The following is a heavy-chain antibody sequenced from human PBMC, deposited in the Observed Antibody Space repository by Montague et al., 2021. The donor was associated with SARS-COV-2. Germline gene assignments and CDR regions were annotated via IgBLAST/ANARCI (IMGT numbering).Heavy chain of an antibody. J-gene: IGHJ6*03. V-gene: IGHV3-30*04. Sequence: SLRLSCPASGFTFSDYAMHWVRQAPGKGLEWVAVMWSDGTNKYCAESVRGRFTISRDNSKDMFYLQMNSLTPEDTGVYYCARDDYYGSEKYPSDMDVWGKGTTVTVSS. CDR1: GFTFSDYA. D-gene: IGHD3-10*01. CDR3: ARDDYYGSEKYPSDMDV. CDR2: MWSDGTNK.